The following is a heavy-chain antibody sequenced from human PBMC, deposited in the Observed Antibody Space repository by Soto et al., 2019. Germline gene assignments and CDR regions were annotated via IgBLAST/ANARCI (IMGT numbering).Heavy chain of an antibody. V-gene: IGHV3-48*02. CDR3: ARGRANYYFDF. Sequence: EVQLVQSGGDLVQPGGSLRLSCKASGFTFSGYSMDWVRQAPGKGLEWIAYISGGGVPVYYADSVKGRFTISRDNAKNSLYLQLNHLRDEDTAIYYCARGRANYYFDFWGQGALVIVSS. D-gene: IGHD1-1*01. CDR2: ISGGGVPV. J-gene: IGHJ4*02. CDR1: GFTFSGYS.